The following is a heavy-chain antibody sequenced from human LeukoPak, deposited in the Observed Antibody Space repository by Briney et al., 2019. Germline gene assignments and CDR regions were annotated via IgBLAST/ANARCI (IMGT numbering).Heavy chain of an antibody. J-gene: IGHJ6*02. CDR3: AREPPPSIYCSGGSCYSDYYGMDV. D-gene: IGHD2-15*01. CDR2: IKQDGREK. CDR1: GFTFSRYW. Sequence: GGSLRLSCAASGFTFSRYWMSWVRQAPGKELEGVANIKQDGREKYYVDSVKGRITIYRDNAKNSMYLQMNSLRAEDTAVYYCAREPPPSIYCSGGSCYSDYYGMDVWGQGTTVTVSS. V-gene: IGHV3-7*01.